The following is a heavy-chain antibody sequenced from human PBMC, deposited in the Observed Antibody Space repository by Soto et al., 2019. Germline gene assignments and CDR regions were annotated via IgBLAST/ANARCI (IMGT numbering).Heavy chain of an antibody. V-gene: IGHV4-4*02. J-gene: IGHJ3*02. CDR3: ARVLEGCSGTSCYLGI. CDR2: ILHSGSA. D-gene: IGHD2-2*01. Sequence: QVQLQESGPGLAKPSGTLSLTCAVSGASISSTNWWNWVRQAPGKGPEWIGEILHSGSANYNPSLKSRVTISVDESRNQFSLRLTSVTAADTAVYYCARVLEGCSGTSCYLGIWGQGTMVTASA. CDR1: GASISSTNW.